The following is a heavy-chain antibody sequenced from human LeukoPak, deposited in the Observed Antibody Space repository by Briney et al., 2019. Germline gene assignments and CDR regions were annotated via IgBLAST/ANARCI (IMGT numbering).Heavy chain of an antibody. V-gene: IGHV4-38-2*02. CDR2: IYHSGST. CDR1: GYSISSGYY. D-gene: IGHD3-10*01. CDR3: ARAAYGSGRRWFDP. Sequence: PSETLSLTCTVSGYSISSGYYWGWIRQPPGKGLEWIGSIYHSGSTYYNPSLKSRVTISVDTSKNQFSLKLSSVTAADTAVYYCARAAYGSGRRWFDPWGQGTLVTVSS. J-gene: IGHJ5*02.